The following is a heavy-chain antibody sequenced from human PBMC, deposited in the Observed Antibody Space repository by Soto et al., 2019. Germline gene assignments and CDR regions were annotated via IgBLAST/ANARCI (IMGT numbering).Heavy chain of an antibody. V-gene: IGHV1-3*04. J-gene: IGHJ5*02. CDR1: CFTFSHHS. Sequence: SVKVSFRASCFTFSHHSIHWVRQAPGQRLEWMGWINSDTGYTKYSQKFQARLTITWDSSAKTAYMELSSLQSEDTAVYYCVRGKEAGVWFDPWGQGTLVTVSS. CDR2: INSDTGYT. D-gene: IGHD3-10*01. CDR3: VRGKEAGVWFDP.